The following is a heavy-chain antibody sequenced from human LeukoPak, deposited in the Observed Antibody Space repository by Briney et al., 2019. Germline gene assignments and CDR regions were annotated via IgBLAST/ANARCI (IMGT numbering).Heavy chain of an antibody. CDR3: ATFGELLAPDAFDI. CDR2: INAGNGNT. J-gene: IGHJ3*02. D-gene: IGHD1-26*01. Sequence: ASVKVSCKASGYTFTSYAMHWVRQAPGQRLEWMGWINAGNGNTKYSQKFQGRVTITRDTSASTAYMELSSLRSEDTAVYYCATFGELLAPDAFDIWGQGTMVTVSS. V-gene: IGHV1-3*01. CDR1: GYTFTSYA.